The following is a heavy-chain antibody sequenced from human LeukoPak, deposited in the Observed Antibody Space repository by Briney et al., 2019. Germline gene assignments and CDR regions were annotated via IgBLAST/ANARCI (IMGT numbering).Heavy chain of an antibody. CDR2: ISAYNGNT. CDR3: ARDPDYNYMDV. V-gene: IGHV1-18*01. CDR1: GYTFTSYG. Sequence: WASVKVSCKASGYTFTSYGISWVRQAPRQGLEWMGWISAYNGNTNYAQNLQGRVTMTTDTSTSTAYMEPRSLRSDDTAVYYCARDPDYNYMDVWGKGTTVTVSS. J-gene: IGHJ6*03.